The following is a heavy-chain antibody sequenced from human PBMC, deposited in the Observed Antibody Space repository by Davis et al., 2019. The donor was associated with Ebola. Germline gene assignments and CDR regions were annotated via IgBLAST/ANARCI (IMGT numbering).Heavy chain of an antibody. D-gene: IGHD3-3*01. J-gene: IGHJ4*02. CDR2: IYYSGST. Sequence: PSETLSLTCTVSGGSISSYYWSWIRQPPGKGLEWIGYIYYSGSTNYNPSLKSRVTISVDTSKNQFSLKLSSVTAADTAVYYCARGLVFGVVPFDYWGQGTLVTVSS. CDR3: ARGLVFGVVPFDY. CDR1: GGSISSYY. V-gene: IGHV4-59*12.